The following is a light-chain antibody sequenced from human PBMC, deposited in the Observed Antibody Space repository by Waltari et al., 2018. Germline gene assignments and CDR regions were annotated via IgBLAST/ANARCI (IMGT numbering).Light chain of an antibody. J-gene: IGKJ4*01. Sequence: EIVFTQSPGPLSLSPGERATLSCRASQCVSSSYLAWYQQKPGQAPRLLIYGASSRATCIPDRFSGSGSGTDFTLTISRLEPEDFAVYYCQQYGSSPVTFGGGTKVEIK. CDR3: QQYGSSPVT. CDR1: QCVSSSY. CDR2: GAS. V-gene: IGKV3-20*01.